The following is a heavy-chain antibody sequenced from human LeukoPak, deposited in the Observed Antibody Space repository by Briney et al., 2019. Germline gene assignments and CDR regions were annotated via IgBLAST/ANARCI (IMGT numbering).Heavy chain of an antibody. Sequence: ASVKVSCKASGYTFTGYYMHWVRQAPGQGREWMGWINPNSGGTNYAQNFQGRVTMTRDTSISTDYMELSMLRSDDTAVYYCARGRQVYDCWSGYYNFWGQGTLVTVSS. CDR2: INPNSGGT. CDR3: ARGRQVYDCWSGYYNF. D-gene: IGHD3-3*01. J-gene: IGHJ4*02. V-gene: IGHV1-2*02. CDR1: GYTFTGYY.